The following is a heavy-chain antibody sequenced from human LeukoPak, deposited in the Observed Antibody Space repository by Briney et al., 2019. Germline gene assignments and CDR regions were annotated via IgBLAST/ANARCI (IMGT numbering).Heavy chain of an antibody. CDR1: GFTFSSYA. D-gene: IGHD5-18*01. Sequence: GGSLRLSCAASGFTFSSYAMSWVRQAPGKGLEWVSAISGIVGSTYYADSVKGRFPISRDNSKHTLYLQMNSLRAEDTAVYYCAKVEGRGYSYGYSYWGQGTLVTVSS. V-gene: IGHV3-23*01. J-gene: IGHJ4*02. CDR2: ISGIVGST. CDR3: AKVEGRGYSYGYSY.